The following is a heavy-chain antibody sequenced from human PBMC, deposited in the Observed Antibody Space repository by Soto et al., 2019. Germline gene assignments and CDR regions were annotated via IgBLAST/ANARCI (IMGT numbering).Heavy chain of an antibody. CDR3: ARGYYGDYLGYYYYMDV. D-gene: IGHD4-17*01. CDR1: GYTFTSYD. Sequence: ASVKVSCKASGYTFTSYDINWVRQATGQGLERMGWMNPNSSNTGYAQKFQGRVNMTRNTSISTAYMELSSLRSEDTAVYYCARGYYGDYLGYYYYMDVWGKGTTVTVSS. V-gene: IGHV1-8*01. J-gene: IGHJ6*03. CDR2: MNPNSSNT.